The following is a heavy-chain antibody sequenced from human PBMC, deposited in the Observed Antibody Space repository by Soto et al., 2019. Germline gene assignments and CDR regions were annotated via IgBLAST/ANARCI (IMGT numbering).Heavy chain of an antibody. CDR2: IRGKAKSYAT. J-gene: IGHJ4*02. CDR1: GFTFSGSA. V-gene: IGHV3-73*02. CDR3: TRLGIAAAGTDY. D-gene: IGHD6-13*01. Sequence: EVQLVESGGGLVQPGGSLKLSCAASGFTFSGSAMHWVRQASGKGLEWVGRIRGKAKSYATVYAASVKGRFTIPRDDSKNTAYLQMNSLKTEDTAVYYCTRLGIAAAGTDYWGQGTLVTVSS.